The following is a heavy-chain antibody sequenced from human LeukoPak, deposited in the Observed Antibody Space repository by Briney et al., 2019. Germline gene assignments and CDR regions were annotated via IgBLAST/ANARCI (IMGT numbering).Heavy chain of an antibody. D-gene: IGHD6-13*01. CDR3: ARSGAAAGTCGY. V-gene: IGHV3-21*01. CDR1: GFTFSSYS. Sequence: GGSLRLSCAASGFTFSSYSMNWVRQAPGKGLEWVLSISSSSSYIYYADSVKGRFTISRDNAKNSLYLQMNSLRAEDTAVYYCARSGAAAGTCGYWGQGTLVTVSS. CDR2: ISSSSSYI. J-gene: IGHJ4*02.